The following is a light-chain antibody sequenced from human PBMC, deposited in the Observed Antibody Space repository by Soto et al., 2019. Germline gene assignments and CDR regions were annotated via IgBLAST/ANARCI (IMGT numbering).Light chain of an antibody. J-gene: IGKJ1*01. V-gene: IGKV4-1*01. CDR2: WAS. CDR3: QQYYSSPTWT. CDR1: QSVLYSSNNKNY. Sequence: DIVMTQSPDSLAVSLGERATINCKSSQSVLYSSNNKNYIAWYQQKPGQPPKLLIYWASTRESGVPDRFSGSGSGTDFTLTISSLQAEDVAVYYCQQYYSSPTWTFGQGTQVEIK.